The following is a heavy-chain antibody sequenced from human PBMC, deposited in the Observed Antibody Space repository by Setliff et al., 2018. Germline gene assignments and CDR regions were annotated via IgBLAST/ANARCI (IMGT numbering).Heavy chain of an antibody. CDR1: GFTFTSYS. CDR3: AKTLPTVSSYNWYFDL. J-gene: IGHJ2*01. Sequence: SLRLSCGASGFTFTSYSMTWVRQAPGKGLEWVSSISSSSSYIYYADSVKGRFTISRDNAKNSAYLQMNSLRAEDTAVYYCAKTLPTVSSYNWYFDLWGRGTLVTVSS. V-gene: IGHV3-21*04. D-gene: IGHD4-17*01. CDR2: ISSSSSYI.